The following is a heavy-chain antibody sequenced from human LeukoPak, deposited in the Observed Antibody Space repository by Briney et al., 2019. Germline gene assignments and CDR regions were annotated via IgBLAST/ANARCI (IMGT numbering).Heavy chain of an antibody. D-gene: IGHD4/OR15-4a*01. Sequence: SETLSLTCTVSGGSISSSSYYWGWIRQPPGKGLEWIGSIYYSGSTYYNPSLKSRVTISRDTSKNHFSLNLRSVTAADTAVYYCARDKGTMPFDIWGQGTMVTVSS. CDR3: ARDKGTMPFDI. J-gene: IGHJ3*02. CDR2: IYYSGST. CDR1: GGSISSSSYY. V-gene: IGHV4-39*02.